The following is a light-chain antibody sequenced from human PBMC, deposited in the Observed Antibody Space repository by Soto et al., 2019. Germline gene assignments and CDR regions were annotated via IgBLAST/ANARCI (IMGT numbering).Light chain of an antibody. CDR3: QQYGSSPPFT. CDR2: GAS. Sequence: EIVLTQSPGTLSLSPGERATLSCRASQSVSSRYLAWYQQKPGQAPRLLIYGASNRATGIPDRFSGSGSGTDFTLTISRLEPEEFAVYFCQQYGSSPPFTFGQGTKVDIK. J-gene: IGKJ2*01. V-gene: IGKV3-20*01. CDR1: QSVSSRY.